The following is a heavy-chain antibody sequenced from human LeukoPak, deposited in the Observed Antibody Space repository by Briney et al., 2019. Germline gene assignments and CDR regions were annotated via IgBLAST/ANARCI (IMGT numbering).Heavy chain of an antibody. CDR2: INHSGST. D-gene: IGHD3-3*01. CDR3: ARAGYDFWSGYCDY. J-gene: IGHJ4*02. Sequence: PSETLSLTCAVYGGSFSGYYWSWIRQPPGKGLEWIGEINHSGSTNYNPSLKSRATISVDTSKNQFSLKLSSVTAADTAVYYCARAGYDFWSGYCDYWGQGTLVTVSS. CDR1: GGSFSGYY. V-gene: IGHV4-34*01.